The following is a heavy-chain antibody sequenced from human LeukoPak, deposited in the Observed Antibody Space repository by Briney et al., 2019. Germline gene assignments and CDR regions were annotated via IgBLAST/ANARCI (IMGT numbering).Heavy chain of an antibody. D-gene: IGHD1-1*01. V-gene: IGHV3-74*01. CDR2: INTDGSNT. CDR1: EFNFSRYW. J-gene: IGHJ4*02. Sequence: SGGSLRLSCVASEFNFSRYWMHWVRQVPGKGPAWVSRINTDGSNTDYADSVLGRFAISRDNAKNMLYLQMSSLRVDDTAVYYCARGTLTTVYYFDSWGQGTLVTVSS. CDR3: ARGTLTTVYYFDS.